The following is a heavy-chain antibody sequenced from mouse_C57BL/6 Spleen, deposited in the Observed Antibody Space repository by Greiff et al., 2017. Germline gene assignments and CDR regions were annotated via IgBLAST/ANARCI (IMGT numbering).Heavy chain of an antibody. CDR1: GFTFSSYA. J-gene: IGHJ4*01. CDR2: ISDGGSYT. V-gene: IGHV5-4*03. CDR3: ARAPLRRDSYYAMDY. D-gene: IGHD2-12*01. Sequence: EVKLMESGGGLVKPGGSLKLSCAASGFTFSSYAMSWVRQTPEKRLEWVATISDGGSYTYYPDNVKGRFTISRDNAKNNLYLQMSHLKSEDTAMYYCARAPLRRDSYYAMDYWGQGTSVTVSS.